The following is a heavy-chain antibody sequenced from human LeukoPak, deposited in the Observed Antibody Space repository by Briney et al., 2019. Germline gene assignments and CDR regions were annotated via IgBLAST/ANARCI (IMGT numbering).Heavy chain of an antibody. CDR2: IYYSGST. J-gene: IGHJ4*02. Sequence: KPSETLSLTCTVSGGTISSYYWSWIRQPPGKGLEWIWYIYYSGSTNYTPSLKSRVTISVDTSKNQFSLKLSSVTAADTAVYYCARERPPGPGIAAAVKGGEFDYWGQGTLVSVSS. CDR1: GGTISSYY. V-gene: IGHV4-59*01. D-gene: IGHD6-13*01. CDR3: ARERPPGPGIAAAVKGGEFDY.